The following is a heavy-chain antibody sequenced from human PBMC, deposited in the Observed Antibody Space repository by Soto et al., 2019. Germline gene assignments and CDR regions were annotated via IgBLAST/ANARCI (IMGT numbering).Heavy chain of an antibody. CDR3: AKSYSSNWYDYFDY. CDR1: EFTFSTYA. J-gene: IGHJ4*02. Sequence: GGSLRLSCSASEFTFSTYAMSWVRQAPGKGLEWVSAISGSGGSTYYADSVKGRFTISRDTSKNTLYLQMNSLRAEDTALYYCAKSYSSNWYDYFDYWGQGTLVTVSS. D-gene: IGHD6-13*01. CDR2: ISGSGGST. V-gene: IGHV3-23*01.